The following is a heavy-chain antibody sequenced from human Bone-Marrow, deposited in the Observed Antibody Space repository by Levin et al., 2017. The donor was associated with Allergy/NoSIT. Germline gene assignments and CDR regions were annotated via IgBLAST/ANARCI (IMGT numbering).Heavy chain of an antibody. CDR2: IKEDGSEK. V-gene: IGHV3-7*01. Sequence: GGSLRLSCAVSGFTFSSYWMTWVRQAPGKGLEWVANIKEDGSEKYYMDSVKGRFTISRDNAEKSLYLHMNSLGVEDTAVYYCANGMRDGIGNWGQGTLVTVSS. CDR3: ANGMRDGIGN. D-gene: IGHD5-24*01. J-gene: IGHJ4*02. CDR1: GFTFSSYW.